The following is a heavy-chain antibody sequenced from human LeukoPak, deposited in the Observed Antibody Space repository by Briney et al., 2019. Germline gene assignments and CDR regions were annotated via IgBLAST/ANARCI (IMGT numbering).Heavy chain of an antibody. CDR1: GFTFSSYW. CDR2: IKQDGSEK. V-gene: IGHV3-7*01. Sequence: PGGSLRLSCAASGFTFSSYWMSWVRQAPGKGLEWVANIKQDGSEKYCVDSVKGRFTISRDNAKNSLYLQMNSLRAEDTAVYYCARDQTNKAVAGYYYYYYYMDVWGKGTTVTVSS. CDR3: ARDQTNKAVAGYYYYYYYMDV. J-gene: IGHJ6*03. D-gene: IGHD6-19*01.